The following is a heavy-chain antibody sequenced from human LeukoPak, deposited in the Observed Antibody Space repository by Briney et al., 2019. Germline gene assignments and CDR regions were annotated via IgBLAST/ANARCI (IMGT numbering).Heavy chain of an antibody. V-gene: IGHV4-34*01. CDR3: ARAVGVRGVPYFDY. CDR2: INHSGST. D-gene: IGHD3-10*01. Sequence: PSETLSLTCAVYGGSFSGYYWSWIRQPPGKGLEWIGEINHSGSTNYNPSLKSRVTISVDTSKNQFSLKLSSVTAADTAVYYCARAVGVRGVPYFDYWGQGTLVTVSS. CDR1: GGSFSGYY. J-gene: IGHJ4*02.